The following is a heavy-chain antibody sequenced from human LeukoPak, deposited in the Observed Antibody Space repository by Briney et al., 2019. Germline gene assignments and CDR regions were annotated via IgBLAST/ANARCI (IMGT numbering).Heavy chain of an antibody. CDR1: GCTFSTYT. CDR2: ICHDTSST. V-gene: IGHV3-33*01. D-gene: IGHD3-10*01. Sequence: GGSLRLTCAASGCTFSTYTLHCVGHAPPGRRVGGVLICHDTSSTNYKESLKSRFTISIDKSKNTLYLQMNSVGGEDTAVYYCAREFVGSGSYPDYWGQGTLVTVSS. J-gene: IGHJ4*02. CDR3: AREFVGSGSYPDY.